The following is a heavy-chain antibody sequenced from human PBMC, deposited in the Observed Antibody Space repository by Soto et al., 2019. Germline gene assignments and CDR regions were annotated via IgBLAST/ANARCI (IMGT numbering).Heavy chain of an antibody. Sequence: GGSLRLSCAASGFTFSNAWMSWVRQAPGKGLEWVGRIKSKTDGGTTDYAAPVKGRFTISRDDSKNTLYLQMNSLKTEDTAVYYCTTQGGYDFWSGYLAPKLHYGMDVWGQGTTVTVSS. V-gene: IGHV3-15*01. CDR2: IKSKTDGGTT. CDR3: TTQGGYDFWSGYLAPKLHYGMDV. J-gene: IGHJ6*02. D-gene: IGHD3-3*01. CDR1: GFTFSNAW.